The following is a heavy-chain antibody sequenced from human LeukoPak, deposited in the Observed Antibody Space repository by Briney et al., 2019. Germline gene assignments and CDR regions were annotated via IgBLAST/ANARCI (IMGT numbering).Heavy chain of an antibody. D-gene: IGHD5-18*01. Sequence: ASVKVSCKASGYTFTNYYMHWVRQAPGPGLEWMGIINPSGGSTSYAQKFQGRVTMTRDMSTSTVYMELSSLRSEDTAVYYCARGTNTAMVTYSYYYMDVWGKGTTVTVSS. CDR1: GYTFTNYY. CDR2: INPSGGST. V-gene: IGHV1-46*01. J-gene: IGHJ6*03. CDR3: ARGTNTAMVTYSYYYMDV.